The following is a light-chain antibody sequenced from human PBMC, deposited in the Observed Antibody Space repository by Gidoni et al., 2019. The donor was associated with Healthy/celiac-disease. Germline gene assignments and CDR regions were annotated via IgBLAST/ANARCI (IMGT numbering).Light chain of an antibody. Sequence: DIQITQSPSSLSASVGDRVTITCQASQDISNYLNWYQQKPGKDPKLLIYDASNLETGVPSRFSGSGAGTDFTFTISSLQPEDIATYYCQQYDNLPPYTFGQGTKLEIK. CDR3: QQYDNLPPYT. V-gene: IGKV1-33*01. CDR2: DAS. J-gene: IGKJ2*01. CDR1: QDISNY.